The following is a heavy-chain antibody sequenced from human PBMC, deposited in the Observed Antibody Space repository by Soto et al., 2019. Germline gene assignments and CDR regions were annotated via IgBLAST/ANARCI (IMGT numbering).Heavy chain of an antibody. CDR3: ARDPSDLWEQYRYFQH. Sequence: GGSLRLSCAASGFPFSTYSMNLVRQAPGKGLEWVSSISSSSSYTYYADSAKGRFTISRDNAKNSLYLQINSLRAEDTAVYFCARDPSDLWEQYRYFQHWGQGTMVTVSS. D-gene: IGHD1-26*01. CDR1: GFPFSTYS. J-gene: IGHJ1*01. CDR2: ISSSSSYT. V-gene: IGHV3-21*01.